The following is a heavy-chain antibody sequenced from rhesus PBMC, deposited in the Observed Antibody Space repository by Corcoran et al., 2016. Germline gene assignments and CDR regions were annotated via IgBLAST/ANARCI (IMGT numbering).Heavy chain of an antibody. D-gene: IGHD3S6*01. J-gene: IGHJ4*01. CDR3: ARHPGYFDY. V-gene: IGHV4-127*01. CDR1: GYSISRGYG. CDR2: IYGGSGST. Sequence: QVQLQESGPGLVKPSETLSLTCAVSGYSISRGYGWGWIRPPPGKGLEWVGQIYGGSGSTYYNPSLKSRVTVSKDTSKNQFSLKLSSVTAADTAVYYCARHPGYFDYWGQGVLVTVSS.